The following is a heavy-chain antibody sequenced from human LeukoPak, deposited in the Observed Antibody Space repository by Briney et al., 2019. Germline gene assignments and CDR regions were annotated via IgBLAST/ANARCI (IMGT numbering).Heavy chain of an antibody. Sequence: SETLSLTCAVYGGSFSGYYWSWIRQPPGKGLEWIGEINHSGSTNYNPSLKSRVTISVDTSKNQFSLKLSSVTAADTAVYCCARVRDIKLTYYYYGMDVWGQGTTVTVSS. J-gene: IGHJ6*02. CDR2: INHSGST. CDR3: ARVRDIKLTYYYYGMDV. CDR1: GGSFSGYY. D-gene: IGHD2-15*01. V-gene: IGHV4-34*01.